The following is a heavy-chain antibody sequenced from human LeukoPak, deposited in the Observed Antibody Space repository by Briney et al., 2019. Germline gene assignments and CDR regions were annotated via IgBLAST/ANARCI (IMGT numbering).Heavy chain of an antibody. V-gene: IGHV4-59*01. CDR2: IYYSGNT. CDR1: GGAISSYY. CDR3: ARVVDYGDYGSPGYYYYMDV. D-gene: IGHD4-17*01. J-gene: IGHJ6*03. Sequence: SETLSLTCTVSGGAISSYYWSWIRQPPGKGLDWSGYIYYSGNTKYNPSLKSRVTISVDTSKNQFSLKLSSVTAADTAVYYCARVVDYGDYGSPGYYYYMDVWGKGTTVTVSS.